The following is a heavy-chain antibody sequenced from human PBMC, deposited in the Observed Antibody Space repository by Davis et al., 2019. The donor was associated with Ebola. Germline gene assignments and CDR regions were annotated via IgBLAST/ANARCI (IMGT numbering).Heavy chain of an antibody. J-gene: IGHJ5*02. V-gene: IGHV5-51*01. D-gene: IGHD3-10*02. CDR1: GYSFTSYW. CDR3: ARRGSTMFNWFDP. Sequence: KVYCKGSGYSFTSYWIGWVRQMPGKGLEWMGIIYPGDSDTRYSPSFQGQVTISADKSISTAYLQWSSLKASDTAMYYCARRGSTMFNWFDPWGQGTLVTVSS. CDR2: IYPGDSDT.